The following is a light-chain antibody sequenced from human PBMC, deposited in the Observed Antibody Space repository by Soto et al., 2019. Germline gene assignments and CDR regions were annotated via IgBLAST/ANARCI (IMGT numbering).Light chain of an antibody. CDR2: GAS. CDR3: QQYDNWPLT. CDR1: QSVSSN. Sequence: EIVVTQSPATLSVSPGERATLSCRASQSVSSNLAWYQQKPGQAPRLLIYGASTRATGLPARFSGSGSGTEFNLTISSLQSEDFAVYYCQQYDNWPLTFGGGTKVEIK. V-gene: IGKV3-15*01. J-gene: IGKJ4*01.